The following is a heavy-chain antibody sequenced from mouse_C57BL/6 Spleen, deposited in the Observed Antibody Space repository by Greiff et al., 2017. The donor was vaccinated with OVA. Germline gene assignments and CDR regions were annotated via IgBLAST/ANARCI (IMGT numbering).Heavy chain of an antibody. J-gene: IGHJ2*01. CDR3: ANGYYDDY. D-gene: IGHD1-1*01. V-gene: IGHV1-26*01. CDR1: GYTFTDYY. CDR2: INPNNGGT. Sequence: EVQLQQSGPELVKPGASVKISCKASGYTFTDYYMNWVKQSHGKSLEWIGDINPNNGGTSYNQKFKGKATLTVDKSSSTAYMELRSLTSEDSAVYYCANGYYDDYWGQGTTLTVSS.